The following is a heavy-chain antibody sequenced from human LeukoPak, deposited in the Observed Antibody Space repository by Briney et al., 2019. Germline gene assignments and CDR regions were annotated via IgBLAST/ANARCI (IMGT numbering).Heavy chain of an antibody. Sequence: GSLRLSCAASGFTFSSYGMHWVRQAPGKGLEWVAFIRYDGSNKYYADSVKGRFTISRDNSKNTLYLQMNSLRAEDTAVYYCAKDDRDYYDSSGYYNYWGQGTLVTVSS. CDR3: AKDDRDYYDSSGYYNY. CDR2: IRYDGSNK. V-gene: IGHV3-30*02. J-gene: IGHJ4*02. D-gene: IGHD3-22*01. CDR1: GFTFSSYG.